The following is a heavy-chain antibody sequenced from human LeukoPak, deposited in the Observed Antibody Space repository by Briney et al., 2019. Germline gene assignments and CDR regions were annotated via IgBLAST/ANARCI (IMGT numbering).Heavy chain of an antibody. Sequence: GASVKVSCKASGYTFTSYDINWVRQATGQGLEWMGWMNPNSGNTGYAQKFQGRVTMTRNTSISTAYMELSSLRSEDTAVYYCARDDYSKSGYGMDVWGQGATVTVSS. CDR3: ARDDYSKSGYGMDV. CDR2: MNPNSGNT. J-gene: IGHJ6*02. D-gene: IGHD4-4*01. V-gene: IGHV1-8*01. CDR1: GYTFTSYD.